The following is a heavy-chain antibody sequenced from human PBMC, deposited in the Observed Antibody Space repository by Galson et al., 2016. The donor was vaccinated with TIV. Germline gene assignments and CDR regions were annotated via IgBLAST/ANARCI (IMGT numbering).Heavy chain of an antibody. V-gene: IGHV3-30*04. CDR1: GFTFSNYA. CDR3: VRERGGTHSRFDY. J-gene: IGHJ4*02. Sequence: SLRLSCAASGFTFSNYAMHWVRQAPGKGPEWVAVISYDGSNHFYPDSVKGRFTMSRDNSKNTVYLQMNSLRPEDTAVYYCVRERGGTHSRFDYWGQGTLVSVSS. D-gene: IGHD1-26*01. CDR2: ISYDGSNH.